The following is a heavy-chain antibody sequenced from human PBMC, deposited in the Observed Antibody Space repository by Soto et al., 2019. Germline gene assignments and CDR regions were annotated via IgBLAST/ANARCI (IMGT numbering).Heavy chain of an antibody. CDR2: INPNSGGT. CDR1: DYTFTGYY. V-gene: IGHV1-2*04. J-gene: IGHJ5*02. CDR3: ARGIAVAGTDWFDP. D-gene: IGHD6-19*01. Sequence: ASVKVSCKASDYTFTGYYMHWVRQAPGQGLEWMGWINPNSGGTNYAQKFQGWVTMTRDTSISTAYMELSRLRSDDTAVYYCARGIAVAGTDWFDPWGQGTLVTVSS.